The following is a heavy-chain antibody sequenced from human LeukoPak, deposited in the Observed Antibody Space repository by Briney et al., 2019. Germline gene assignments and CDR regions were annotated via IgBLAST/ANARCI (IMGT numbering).Heavy chain of an antibody. J-gene: IGHJ4*02. CDR1: GFIVSANY. CDR2: FNSGGNTFHGDGTT. D-gene: IGHD3-22*01. Sequence: GGSLRLSCAASGFIVSANYMSWVRQAPGKGLEWVSDFNSGGNTFHGDGTTYYADSVKGRFTISGDKYANTVSLQMNRLRLDDTAVYYCAHSYAIDSSGYHRPPAFWGQGTLVTVSS. CDR3: AHSYAIDSSGYHRPPAF. V-gene: IGHV3-53*05.